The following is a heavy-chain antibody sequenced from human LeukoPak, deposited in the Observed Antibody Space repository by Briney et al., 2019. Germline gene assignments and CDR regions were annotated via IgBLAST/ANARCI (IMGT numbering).Heavy chain of an antibody. CDR3: ARDLIRRIAAAGTPEPVDY. CDR1: GYTFTSYY. D-gene: IGHD6-13*01. J-gene: IGHJ4*02. CDR2: INPSGGST. Sequence: ASVKVSCKASGYTFTSYYMHWVRQAPGQGLEWMGIINPSGGSTSYAQKFQGRVTMTRDTSTSTVYMELSSLRSEDTAVYYCARDLIRRIAAAGTPEPVDYWGQGTLVTVSS. V-gene: IGHV1-46*01.